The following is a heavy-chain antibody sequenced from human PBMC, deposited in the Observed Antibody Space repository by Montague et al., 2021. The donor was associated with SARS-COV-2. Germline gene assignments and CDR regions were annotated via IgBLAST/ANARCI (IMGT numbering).Heavy chain of an antibody. Sequence: CAISGDSVAGVRARCKSIRQSPAIQLQWVGGSYYRFKRYNDYAVSVKSRITINPDTSKNQFSLQLNSVTPEDTAVYYCARDDPYCTNGVCYTGNWFDPWGQGTLVTVSS. D-gene: IGHD2-8*01. V-gene: IGHV6-1*01. J-gene: IGHJ5*02. CDR1: GDSVAGVRAR. CDR2: SYYRFKRYN. CDR3: ARDDPYCTNGVCYTGNWFDP.